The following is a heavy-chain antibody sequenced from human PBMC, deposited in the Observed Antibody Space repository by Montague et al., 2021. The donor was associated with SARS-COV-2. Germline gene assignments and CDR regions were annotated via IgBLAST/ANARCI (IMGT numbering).Heavy chain of an antibody. CDR3: ARGGTVTTFFAPKRTRRYNWSDP. J-gene: IGHJ5*02. V-gene: IGHV4-34*01. D-gene: IGHD4-17*01. CDR1: GGSFSNYY. Sequence: SETLSLTCAVYGGSFSNYYWSWIRQPPGKGLEWIGKINHSGSTNXXPSLKSRVTISVDTSRNQFSLKLSSVTAADTAVYYCARGGTVTTFFAPKRTRRYNWSDPWGQGTLVTVSS. CDR2: INHSGST.